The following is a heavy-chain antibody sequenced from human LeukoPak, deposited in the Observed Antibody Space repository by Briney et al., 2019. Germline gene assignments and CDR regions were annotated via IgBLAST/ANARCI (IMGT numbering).Heavy chain of an antibody. V-gene: IGHV3-30*18. Sequence: PGGSLRLSCAASGFTFSSYGVHWVRQAPGKGLEWVAVISYDGSNKYYADSVKGRFTISRDNSKNTLYLQMNSLRAEDTAVYYCAKDRRWIQLLYYFDYWGQGTLVTVSS. CDR2: ISYDGSNK. CDR3: AKDRRWIQLLYYFDY. J-gene: IGHJ4*02. CDR1: GFTFSSYG. D-gene: IGHD5-18*01.